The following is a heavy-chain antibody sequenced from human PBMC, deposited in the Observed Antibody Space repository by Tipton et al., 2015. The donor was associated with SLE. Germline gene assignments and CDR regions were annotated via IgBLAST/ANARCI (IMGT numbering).Heavy chain of an antibody. CDR2: IRADGSNK. V-gene: IGHV3-30*02. D-gene: IGHD3-16*01. J-gene: IGHJ4*02. CDR1: GFTSSGYA. Sequence: SLRLSCAASGFTSSGYAMHWVRPAPGKGLEWVAFIRADGSNKDYADSVKGRFTISRDNSKNTLYLQMNRLRVEDTAVYYCAGGTGAYFDHWGQGTLVTVSS. CDR3: AGGTGAYFDH.